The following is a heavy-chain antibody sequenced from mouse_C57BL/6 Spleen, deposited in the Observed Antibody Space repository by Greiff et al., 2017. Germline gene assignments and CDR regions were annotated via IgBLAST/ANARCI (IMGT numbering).Heavy chain of an antibody. CDR2: IYPGDGDT. CDR1: GYAFSSYW. V-gene: IGHV1-80*01. CDR3: ARTGGRDYAMDY. Sequence: QVQLKESGAELVKPGASVKISCKASGYAFSSYWMNWVKQRPGKGLEWIGQIYPGDGDTNYNGKFKGKATLTADKSSSTAYMQLSSLTSEDSAVYFCARTGGRDYAMDYWGQGTSVTVSS. J-gene: IGHJ4*01.